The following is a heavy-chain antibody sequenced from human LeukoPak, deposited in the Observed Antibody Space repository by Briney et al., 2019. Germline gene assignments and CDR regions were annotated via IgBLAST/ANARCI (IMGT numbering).Heavy chain of an antibody. CDR3: ARPSSGSYASPLKY. J-gene: IGHJ4*02. D-gene: IGHD3-10*01. CDR2: ISYDGSNK. V-gene: IGHV3-30-3*01. CDR1: GFTFSSYA. Sequence: GGSLRLSCAASGFTFSSYAMHWVRQAPGKGLEWVAVISYDGSNKYYADSVKGRFTISRDNSKNTLYLQMNSLRAEDTAVYYCARPSSGSYASPLKYWGQGTLVTVSS.